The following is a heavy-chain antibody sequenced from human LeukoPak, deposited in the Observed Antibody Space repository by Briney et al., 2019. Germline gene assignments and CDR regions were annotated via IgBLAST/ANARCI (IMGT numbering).Heavy chain of an antibody. D-gene: IGHD6-13*01. CDR1: GYTFTGYY. CDR3: ATYGPFEYSSSWPPDYYYYMDV. Sequence: ASVKVSCKASGYTFTGYYMHWVRQAPGQGLEWMGWINPNSGGTNYAQKFQGRVTMTRDTSISTAYMELSRLRSDDTAVYYCATYGPFEYSSSWPPDYYYYMDVWGKGTTVTVSS. CDR2: INPNSGGT. V-gene: IGHV1-2*02. J-gene: IGHJ6*03.